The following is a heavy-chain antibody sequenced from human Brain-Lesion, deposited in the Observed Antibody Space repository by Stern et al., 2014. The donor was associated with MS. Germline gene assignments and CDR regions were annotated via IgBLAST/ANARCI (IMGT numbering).Heavy chain of an antibody. CDR2: IYYSGNT. CDR3: AGEEDIRYCSGGSCTGNWFDP. J-gene: IGHJ5*02. V-gene: IGHV4-39*02. CDR1: GGSVSSTSYA. Sequence: VQLVESGPGLVKPSETLSLTCTVAGGSVSSTSYAWAWIRQPPGKGLEWIGTIYYSGNTYYSPSLQSRLTISLDTSKNHFSLQLRSVTAADTAVYYCAGEEDIRYCSGGSCTGNWFDPWGQGTLVTVSS. D-gene: IGHD2-15*01.